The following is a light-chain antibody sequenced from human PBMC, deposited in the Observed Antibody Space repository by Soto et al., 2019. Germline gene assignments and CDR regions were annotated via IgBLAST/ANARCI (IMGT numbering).Light chain of an antibody. V-gene: IGKV1-27*01. CDR2: GAS. J-gene: IGKJ4*01. CDR3: QQCYNWPRLS. CDR1: QGMTTY. Sequence: DIQMTQSPLSLSASVGDRVTNTCRASQGMTTYLARFQQKPGKVPKFVIYGASTLQSGVATRFGGSGSGTDFTLPISSLQPEDFGVYYCQQCYNWPRLSFGGGTTVEIK.